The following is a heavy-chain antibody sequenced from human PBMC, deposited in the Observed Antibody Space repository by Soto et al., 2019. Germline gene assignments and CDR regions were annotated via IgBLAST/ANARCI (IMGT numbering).Heavy chain of an antibody. D-gene: IGHD6-25*01. CDR1: GGSLSGYY. CDR2: VKDGGHT. V-gene: IGHV4-34*01. J-gene: IGHJ4*02. Sequence: QVQLQQWGAGLLKPSETLSLNCAVTGGSLSGYYWSWIRQAPGKGLEWIGEVKDGGHTNYSPSLRGRVTISSDTSNNQFSLRLNSVTAADTGVYYCARGQEGVAATHWDQGSLVTVSS. CDR3: ARGQEGVAATH.